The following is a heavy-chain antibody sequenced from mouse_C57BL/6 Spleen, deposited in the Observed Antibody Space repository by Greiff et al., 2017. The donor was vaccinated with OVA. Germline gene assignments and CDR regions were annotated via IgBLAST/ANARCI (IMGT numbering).Heavy chain of an antibody. CDR1: GFTFSDYG. D-gene: IGHD1-1*01. J-gene: IGHJ2*01. CDR3: ARPRDYGSFYVDY. V-gene: IGHV5-17*01. CDR2: LSSGSSTI. Sequence: EVTLVESGGGLVKPGGSLKLSCAASGFTFSDYGMHWVRQAPEKGLEWVAYLSSGSSTIYYADTVKGRFTISRDNAKNTLFLQMTSLRSEDTAMYYGARPRDYGSFYVDYWGQGTTLTVSS.